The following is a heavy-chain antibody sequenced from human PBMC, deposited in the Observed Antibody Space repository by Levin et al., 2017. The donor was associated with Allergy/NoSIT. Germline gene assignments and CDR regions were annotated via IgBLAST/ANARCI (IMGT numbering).Heavy chain of an antibody. CDR1: GYTFTSYG. CDR2: ISTYNGNT. V-gene: IGHV1-18*01. D-gene: IGHD1-26*01. CDR3: AARSGTYPYYFDY. Sequence: EASVKVSCKASGYTFTSYGISWMRQAPGQGLEWMGWISTYNGNTNYAQKFQGRVTMSTATSTSTAYMELRSLRSDDTAVYYCAARSGTYPYYFDYWGQGTLVTVSS. J-gene: IGHJ4*02.